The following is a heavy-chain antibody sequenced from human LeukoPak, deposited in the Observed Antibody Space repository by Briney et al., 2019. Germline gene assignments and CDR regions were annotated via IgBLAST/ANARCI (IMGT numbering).Heavy chain of an antibody. CDR2: ISWNSGSI. J-gene: IGHJ4*02. V-gene: IGHV3-9*03. CDR1: GFTFSSYA. Sequence: GRSLRLSCAASGFTFSSYAMHWVRQAPGKGLEWVSGISWNSGSIGYADSVKGRFTISRDNAKNSLYRQMNSLRAEDMALYYCAKGIAVAATALFDYWGQGTLVTVSS. CDR3: AKGIAVAATALFDY. D-gene: IGHD6-19*01.